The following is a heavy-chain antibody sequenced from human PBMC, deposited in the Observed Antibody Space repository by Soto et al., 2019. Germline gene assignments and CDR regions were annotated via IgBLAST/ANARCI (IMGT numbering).Heavy chain of an antibody. D-gene: IGHD6-19*01. CDR3: AKHLFNTGIAVAGTGWFDP. CDR2: ISGSGGST. Sequence: GGSLRLSCAASGFTFSSYAMSWVRQAPGKGLEWVSAISGSGGSTYYADSVKGRFTISRDNSKNTLYLQMNSLRAEDTAVYYCAKHLFNTGIAVAGTGWFDPWGQGTLVTVSS. V-gene: IGHV3-23*01. J-gene: IGHJ5*02. CDR1: GFTFSSYA.